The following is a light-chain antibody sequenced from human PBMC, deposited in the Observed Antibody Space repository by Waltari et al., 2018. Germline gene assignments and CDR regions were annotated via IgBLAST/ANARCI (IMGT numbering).Light chain of an antibody. CDR1: QSVSSK. V-gene: IGKV3-15*01. Sequence: ETVMTQPATLSVSPGERVTLSCRASQSVSSKLAWYQQKRGQAPRLHIYGASTRVSDVPDRFSGSGSGTEFILTISSLRSEDLAVYFCQQYHGWPLITFGQGTRLEIK. J-gene: IGKJ5*01. CDR2: GAS. CDR3: QQYHGWPLIT.